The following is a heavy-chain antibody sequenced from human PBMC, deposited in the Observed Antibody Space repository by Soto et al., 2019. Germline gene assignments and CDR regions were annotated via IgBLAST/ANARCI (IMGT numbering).Heavy chain of an antibody. Sequence: SETLSLTCTVSGGSVTNSSYYWGWIRQSPGKGLEWIGSVYYRGRSYSKSSVKSRVTISVDTSKNRFSLSLNSVTASDTAVYFCVSQRTTVPTQAYFDYWGPGALVTVAS. CDR2: VYYRGRS. CDR1: GGSVTNSSYY. D-gene: IGHD4-17*01. CDR3: VSQRTTVPTQAYFDY. J-gene: IGHJ4*02. V-gene: IGHV4-39*01.